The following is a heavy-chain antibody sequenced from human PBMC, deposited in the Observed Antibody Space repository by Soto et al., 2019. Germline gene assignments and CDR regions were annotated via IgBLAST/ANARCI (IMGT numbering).Heavy chain of an antibody. CDR1: GGSISSYY. CDR2: IYYSGST. Sequence: PSETLSLTCTVSGGSISSYYWSWIRQPPGKGLEWIGYIYYSGSTNYNPSLKSRVTISVDTSKNQFSLKLSSVTAADTAVYYCARLVWILIPQENCTNGVCYTYWFDPWGQGTLVTVSS. CDR3: ARLVWILIPQENCTNGVCYTYWFDP. V-gene: IGHV4-59*01. D-gene: IGHD2-8*01. J-gene: IGHJ5*02.